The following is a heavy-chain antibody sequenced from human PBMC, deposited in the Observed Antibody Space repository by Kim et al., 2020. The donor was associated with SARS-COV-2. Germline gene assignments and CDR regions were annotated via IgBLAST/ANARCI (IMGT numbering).Heavy chain of an antibody. CDR1: GFTFDEYT. CDR3: AKGMEWLFTLGSIDY. D-gene: IGHD3-3*01. CDR2: ISWDGGST. V-gene: IGHV3-43*01. Sequence: GGSLRLSCAASGFTFDEYTMHWVRQAPGKGLEWVSLISWDGGSTYYADSVKGRFTISRDNSKNSLYLQMNSLRTEDTALYYCAKGMEWLFTLGSIDYWGQGTLVTVSS. J-gene: IGHJ4*02.